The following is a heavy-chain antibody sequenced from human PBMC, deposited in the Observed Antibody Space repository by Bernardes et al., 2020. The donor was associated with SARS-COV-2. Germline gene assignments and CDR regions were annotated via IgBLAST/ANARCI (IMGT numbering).Heavy chain of an antibody. V-gene: IGHV1-18*01. Sequence: ASVKVSCKASGYTFTSYGISWVRQAPGQGLEWMGWISAYNGNTNYAQKLQGRVTMTTDTSTSTAYMELRSLRSDDTAVYYCARSTYYDFWSGLRGAGREGRSFDYWGQGTLVTVSS. D-gene: IGHD3-3*01. CDR3: ARSTYYDFWSGLRGAGREGRSFDY. J-gene: IGHJ4*02. CDR1: GYTFTSYG. CDR2: ISAYNGNT.